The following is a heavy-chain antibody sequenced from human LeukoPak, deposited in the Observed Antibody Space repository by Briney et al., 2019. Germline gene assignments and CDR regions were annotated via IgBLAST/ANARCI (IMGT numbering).Heavy chain of an antibody. V-gene: IGHV4-34*01. CDR1: GGSFSSYY. Sequence: PSETLSLTCAVYGGSFSSYYWSWVRQPPGKGLEWIGKINYSEITSYNPSLEGRVTLSVDTSKSQFSLKLTSVTAADTAVYYCARGGKMKYWGQGTLVTVSS. J-gene: IGHJ4*02. CDR2: INYSEIT. CDR3: ARGGKMKY. D-gene: IGHD4-23*01.